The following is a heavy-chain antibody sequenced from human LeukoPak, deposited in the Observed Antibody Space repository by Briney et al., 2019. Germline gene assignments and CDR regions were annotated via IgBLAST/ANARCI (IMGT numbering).Heavy chain of an antibody. J-gene: IGHJ6*02. CDR3: ASQGGYGSGTLQVYYYGMDV. CDR2: ISSSSSYI. CDR1: GFTFSSYS. Sequence: GSLRLSCAASGFTFSSYSMKWVRQAPGKGLEWVSSISSSSSYIYYADSVKGRFTISRDNAKNSLYLQTNSLRAEDTAVYYCASQGGYGSGTLQVYYYGMDVWGQGTTVTVFS. V-gene: IGHV3-21*01. D-gene: IGHD3-10*01.